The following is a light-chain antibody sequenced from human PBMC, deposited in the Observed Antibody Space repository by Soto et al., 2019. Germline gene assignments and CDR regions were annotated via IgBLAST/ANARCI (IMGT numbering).Light chain of an antibody. CDR1: RSDIGSYNS. V-gene: IGLV2-23*02. Sequence: QSALTQPASVSGSPGQSSTISCTGTRSDIGSYNSIAWYQQHPGKAPRVMIFEVTKRPSGISNRFSGSKSGSTASLTISGLQAEDEADYFCFSYAGSSTWVFGGGTKVTVL. J-gene: IGLJ3*02. CDR2: EVT. CDR3: FSYAGSSTWV.